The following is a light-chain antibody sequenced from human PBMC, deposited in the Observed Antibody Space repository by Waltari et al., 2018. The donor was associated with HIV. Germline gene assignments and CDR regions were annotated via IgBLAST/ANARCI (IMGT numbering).Light chain of an antibody. V-gene: IGLV7-43*01. Sequence: QTVVTQEPSLPVAPGETITPTCSSVTGPARSGHYANWFQQKPGQPPRPLFYSSNRRHSATPARFSASLVGDRAALTLSNVWPDDQAVYFCMLFFRSSYLVGGGTKVTVL. J-gene: IGLJ2*01. CDR1: TGPARSGHY. CDR2: SSN. CDR3: MLFFRSSYL.